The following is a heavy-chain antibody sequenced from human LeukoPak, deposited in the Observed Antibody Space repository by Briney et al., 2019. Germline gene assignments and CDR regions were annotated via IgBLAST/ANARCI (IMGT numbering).Heavy chain of an antibody. CDR2: INSDGSST. D-gene: IGHD6-13*01. J-gene: IGHJ4*02. CDR1: GFTFSSYW. V-gene: IGHV3-74*01. CDR3: ASISYSSSREFDY. Sequence: GGSLRLSCAASGFTFSSYWMHWVRQALGKGLVWVSRINSDGSSTSYADSVKGRFTISRDNAKNTLYLQMNSLRAEDTAVYYCASISYSSSREFDYWGQGTLVTVSS.